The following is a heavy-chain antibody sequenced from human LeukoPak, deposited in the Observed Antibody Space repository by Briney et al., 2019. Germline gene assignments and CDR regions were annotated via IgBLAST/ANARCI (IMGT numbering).Heavy chain of an antibody. Sequence: SETLSLTCTVSGGSISSYYWSWIRQPPGKGLEWIGYIYYSGSTNYNPSLKSRVTISVDTSKNQFSLKLTSVTAADTAVYYCARTTEGGYTYNYFYYYYMDVWGKGTTVTISS. V-gene: IGHV4-59*01. CDR1: GGSISSYY. D-gene: IGHD5-18*01. J-gene: IGHJ6*03. CDR3: ARTTEGGYTYNYFYYYYMDV. CDR2: IYYSGST.